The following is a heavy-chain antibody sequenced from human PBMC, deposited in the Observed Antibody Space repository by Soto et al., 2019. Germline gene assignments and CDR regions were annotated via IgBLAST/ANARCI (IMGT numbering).Heavy chain of an antibody. V-gene: IGHV4-59*01. J-gene: IGHJ4*02. CDR1: GGSISSYY. CDR2: IYYSGST. Sequence: XETLSLTCTVSGGSISSYYWSWIRQPPGKGLEWIGYIYYSGSTNYNPSLKSRVTISGDTSKNQFSLKLSSVTAADTAVYYCARAYSNGYFLAVFDSWGQGTLVTVSS. D-gene: IGHD5-18*01. CDR3: ARAYSNGYFLAVFDS.